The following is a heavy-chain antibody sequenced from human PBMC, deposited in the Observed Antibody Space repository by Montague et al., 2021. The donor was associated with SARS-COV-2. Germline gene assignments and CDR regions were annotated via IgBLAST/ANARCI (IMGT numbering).Heavy chain of an antibody. Sequence: SETLSLTRGVSGGSISDNNWWSWVRQSPETGLEWIGEISLGGHTXYNPSLKSRVTISLDKSKNQFSLTLTSVTAADTAVYYCARDIWEPEVRSRGWFDPWGQGILVTVSS. J-gene: IGHJ5*02. V-gene: IGHV4-4*02. D-gene: IGHD1-26*01. CDR3: ARDIWEPEVRSRGWFDP. CDR2: ISLGGHT. CDR1: GGSISDNNW.